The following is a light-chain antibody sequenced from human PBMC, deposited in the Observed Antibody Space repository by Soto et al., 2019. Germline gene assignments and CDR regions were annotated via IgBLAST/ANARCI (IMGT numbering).Light chain of an antibody. J-gene: IGKJ2*01. CDR1: QSVSSY. CDR2: DAS. V-gene: IGKV3-11*01. Sequence: EIVLTQSPATLSLSPGERATLSCRASQSVSSYLAWYQQKPGQAPRLLIYDASNRATGIPARFSGSGSGTDFTLTISSLEPEDFAVYYCQHRSHSPPTFRQGTKLEIK. CDR3: QHRSHSPPT.